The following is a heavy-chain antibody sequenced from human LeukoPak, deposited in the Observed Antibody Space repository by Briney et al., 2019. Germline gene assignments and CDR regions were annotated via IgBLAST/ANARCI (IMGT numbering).Heavy chain of an antibody. Sequence: GGSLRLSCAASGFTFNSYAMSWVRQAPGKGLEWVSAIRGSGGGTYYADSVKGRFTISRDNSKNTLYLQMNSLRDEDTALYYCARAGIGVVGYFDYWGQGTLVTVSS. CDR2: IRGSGGGT. D-gene: IGHD6-19*01. V-gene: IGHV3-23*01. CDR3: ARAGIGVVGYFDY. J-gene: IGHJ4*02. CDR1: GFTFNSYA.